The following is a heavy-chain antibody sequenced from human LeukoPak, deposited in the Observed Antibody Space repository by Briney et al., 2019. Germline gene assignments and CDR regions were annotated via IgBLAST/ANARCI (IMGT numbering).Heavy chain of an antibody. J-gene: IGHJ6*03. CDR3: ARGLSGSYAWYYYYYMDV. CDR2: MNPNSGNT. D-gene: IGHD1-26*01. CDR1: GYTFTSYD. V-gene: IGHV1-8*01. Sequence: GASVKVSCKASGYTFTSYDINWVRQATGQGLEWMGWMNPNSGNTGYAQKFQGRVTITRNTSISTAYMELSSLRSEDTAVYYCARGLSGSYAWYYYYYMDVWGKGTTVTVSS.